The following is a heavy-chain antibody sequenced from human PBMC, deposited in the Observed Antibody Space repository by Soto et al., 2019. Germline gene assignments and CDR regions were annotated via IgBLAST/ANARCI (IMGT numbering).Heavy chain of an antibody. CDR2: ISYDGSNK. V-gene: IGHV3-30*18. CDR1: GFTFSSYG. CDR3: AKDRSQTDSSGFALDY. J-gene: IGHJ4*02. D-gene: IGHD6-19*01. Sequence: GGSLRLSCAASGFTFSSYGMHWVRQAPGKGLEWVAVISYDGSNKYYADSVKGRFTISRDNSKNTLYLQMNSLRAEDTAVYYCAKDRSQTDSSGFALDYWGQGTLVTVSS.